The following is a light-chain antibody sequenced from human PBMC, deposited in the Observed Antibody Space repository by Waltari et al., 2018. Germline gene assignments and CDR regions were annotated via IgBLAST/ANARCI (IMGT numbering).Light chain of an antibody. CDR1: QTLIYTDGNTY. Sequence: DVVMTQSPPSLPVTLGQPASMSCRSSQTLIYTDGNTYLSWFLQRQGQSPRRLMYKVSDRAPGVPDRFRGSGSGTDFTLRIKKVEAGDVGVYYCMQGTHWPWTFGQGTKMEIE. V-gene: IGKV2-30*01. CDR2: KVS. J-gene: IGKJ1*01. CDR3: MQGTHWPWT.